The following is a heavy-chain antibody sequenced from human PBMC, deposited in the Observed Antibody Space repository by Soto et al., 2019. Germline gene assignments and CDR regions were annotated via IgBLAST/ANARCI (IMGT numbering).Heavy chain of an antibody. CDR1: GFTFSSYA. Sequence: GGSLRLSCAASGFTFSSYAMHWVRQAPGKGLEYVSAISSNGGSTYYADSVKGRFTISRDNSKNTLYHQMSSLRAEDTAVYYCVKEFYDSSGYFYYYYGMDVWGQGTTVTVSS. D-gene: IGHD3-22*01. CDR2: ISSNGGST. V-gene: IGHV3-64D*06. J-gene: IGHJ6*02. CDR3: VKEFYDSSGYFYYYYGMDV.